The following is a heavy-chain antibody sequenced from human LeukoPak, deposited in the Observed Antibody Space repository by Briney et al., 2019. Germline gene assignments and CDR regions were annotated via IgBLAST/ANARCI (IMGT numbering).Heavy chain of an antibody. D-gene: IGHD1-26*01. CDR3: ARVEHYFDY. V-gene: IGHV4-39*07. CDR1: GGSISSSSYY. J-gene: IGHJ4*02. Sequence: SETLSLTCTVSGGSISSSSYYWGWIRQPPGKGLEWIGNIYYTGSTYYNPSLKSRVTISVDTSKNQFSLKLSSVTAADTAVYYCARVEHYFDYWGQGTLVTVSS. CDR2: IYYTGST.